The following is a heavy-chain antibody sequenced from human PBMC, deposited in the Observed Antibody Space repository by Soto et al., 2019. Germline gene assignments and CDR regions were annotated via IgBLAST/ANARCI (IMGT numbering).Heavy chain of an antibody. CDR3: ARHRSGYDFDY. Sequence: SETLSLTFTVSGGAISSGRYYWGWIRQPPGKGLEWIGSIYYSGSTYYNPSLKSRVTISVDTSKNQFSLKLSSVTAADTAVYYCARHRSGYDFDYWGQG. CDR2: IYYSGST. V-gene: IGHV4-39*01. J-gene: IGHJ4*02. D-gene: IGHD5-12*01. CDR1: GGAISSGRYY.